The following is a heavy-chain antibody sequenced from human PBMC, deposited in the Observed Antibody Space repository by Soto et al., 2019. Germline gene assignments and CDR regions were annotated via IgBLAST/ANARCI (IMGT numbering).Heavy chain of an antibody. V-gene: IGHV1-18*01. CDR1: GYTFTSYG. D-gene: IGHD1-26*01. Sequence: EASVKVSCKASGYTFTSYGISWVRQAPGQGLEWMGWISAYNGNTNYAQKLQGRVTMTTDTSTSTAYMELRSLRSDDTAVYYCARDGSSGSYLNWFDPWGQGTLVTVSS. J-gene: IGHJ5*02. CDR2: ISAYNGNT. CDR3: ARDGSSGSYLNWFDP.